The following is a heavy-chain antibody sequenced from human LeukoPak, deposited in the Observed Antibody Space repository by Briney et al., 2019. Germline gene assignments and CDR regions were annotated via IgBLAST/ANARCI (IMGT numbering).Heavy chain of an antibody. CDR3: ARVRTAWCEGTFDY. J-gene: IGHJ4*02. CDR2: ISGSGGST. Sequence: PGGSLRLSCAASGFTFSSYAMSWVRQAPGKGLEWVSAISGSGGSTYYADSVKGRFTISRDNSKNTLSLQMNSLRAEDTALYYCARVRTAWCEGTFDYWGQGTLVTVSS. D-gene: IGHD2-21*02. V-gene: IGHV3-23*01. CDR1: GFTFSSYA.